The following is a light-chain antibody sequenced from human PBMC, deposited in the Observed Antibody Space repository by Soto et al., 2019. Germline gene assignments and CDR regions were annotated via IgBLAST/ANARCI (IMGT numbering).Light chain of an antibody. Sequence: EIVLAQSPATLSLSPGERATLSCRASQSVSSNLAWYQQKPGQAPRLLIYGASTRATGIPDRFSGSGSGTDFTLTISGLEPEDFAVYYCQQYGSSPWTFGQGTKV. CDR1: QSVSSN. CDR3: QQYGSSPWT. J-gene: IGKJ1*01. V-gene: IGKV3-20*01. CDR2: GAS.